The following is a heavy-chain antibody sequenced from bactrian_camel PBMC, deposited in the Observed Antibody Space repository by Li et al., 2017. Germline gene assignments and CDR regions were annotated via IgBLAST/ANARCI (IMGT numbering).Heavy chain of an antibody. Sequence: HVQLVESGGGSVQAGGSLRLSCAASGWTYSSYCMGWFRQAPGNRREGVAALDSGGSTSYADPVKGRFTISKDNAKNTLYLQMNSLKPEDTAMYYCAAEPSGAYCSLKLLSADFAYSGQGTQVTVS. D-gene: IGHD3*01. V-gene: IGHV3S53*01. J-gene: IGHJ6*01. CDR2: LDSGGST. CDR3: AAEPSGAYCSLKLLSADFAY. CDR1: GWTYSSYC.